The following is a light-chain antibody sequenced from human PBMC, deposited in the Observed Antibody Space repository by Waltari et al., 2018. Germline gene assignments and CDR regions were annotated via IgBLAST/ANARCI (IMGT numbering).Light chain of an antibody. Sequence: EIVLTQSPATLSLSPGERATPPGRASQSVSTYLAWYQHKPGQAPRLLIYDASNRATGIPARFSGSGSGTDFTLTISSLEPDDFAVYYCQQRTNGPPVTFGQGTRLDLK. V-gene: IGKV3-11*01. J-gene: IGKJ5*01. CDR2: DAS. CDR1: QSVSTY. CDR3: QQRTNGPPVT.